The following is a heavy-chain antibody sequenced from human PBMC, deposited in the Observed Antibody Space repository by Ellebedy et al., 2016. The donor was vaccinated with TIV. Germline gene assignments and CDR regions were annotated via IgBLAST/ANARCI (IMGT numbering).Heavy chain of an antibody. Sequence: AASVKVSCKASGYTFTSHTLHWVRQAPGQGLEWMGWITTYNANTNYAQNFQGRVTMTTDTSTSTAYMELRSLRSDDTAVYYCARDVTVAGETGTHYYNGMDVWGQGTTVTVSS. CDR3: ARDVTVAGETGTHYYNGMDV. J-gene: IGHJ6*02. V-gene: IGHV1-18*01. D-gene: IGHD6-19*01. CDR2: ITTYNANT. CDR1: GYTFTSHT.